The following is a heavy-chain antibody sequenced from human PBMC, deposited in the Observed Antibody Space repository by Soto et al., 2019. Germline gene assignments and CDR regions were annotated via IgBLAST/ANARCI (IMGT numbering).Heavy chain of an antibody. J-gene: IGHJ6*02. CDR1: GFTFINAW. CDR3: TTGRITIFGVVTPARYGMDV. Sequence: PGGSLRLSCAASGFTFINAWMSWGRQAPGKGLEWVGRIKSKTDGGTTDYAAPVKGRFTISRDDSKNTPYLQMNSLKTEDTAVYYCTTGRITIFGVVTPARYGMDVWGQGTTVTVSS. CDR2: IKSKTDGGTT. V-gene: IGHV3-15*01. D-gene: IGHD3-3*01.